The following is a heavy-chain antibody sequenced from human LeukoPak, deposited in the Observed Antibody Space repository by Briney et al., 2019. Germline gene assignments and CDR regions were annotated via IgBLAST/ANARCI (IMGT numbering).Heavy chain of an antibody. D-gene: IGHD6-13*01. V-gene: IGHV3-7*01. Sequence: SGGSLRLSCAASGFTFSSYWMSRVRQAPGKGLEWVANIKQDGSEKYYVDSVKGRFTISRDNAKNFLYLQMNSLRDEDTAVYYCARPPNIAAAGQDWGQGTLVTVSS. CDR1: GFTFSSYW. CDR3: ARPPNIAAAGQD. CDR2: IKQDGSEK. J-gene: IGHJ4*02.